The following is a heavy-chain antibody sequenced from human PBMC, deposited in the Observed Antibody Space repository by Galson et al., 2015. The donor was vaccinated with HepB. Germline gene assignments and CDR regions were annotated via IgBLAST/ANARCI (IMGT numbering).Heavy chain of an antibody. CDR3: AKDREYRSPLYYFDY. D-gene: IGHD6-13*01. V-gene: IGHV3-23*01. CDR2: ISGSATTT. CDR1: GFTFSNYA. J-gene: IGHJ4*02. Sequence: SLRLSCAASGFTFSNYAMSWVRQAPGKGLNWVSTISGSATTTYYADSVKGRFTISRDNSKNTLYLQLSSLRAEDAAIYFCAKDREYRSPLYYFDYWGQGTLVTVSS.